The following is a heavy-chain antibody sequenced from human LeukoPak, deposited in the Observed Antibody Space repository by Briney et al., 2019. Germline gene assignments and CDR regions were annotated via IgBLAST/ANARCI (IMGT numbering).Heavy chain of an antibody. CDR2: VYSTGNT. CDR3: ARDGDAVSAAIAGAFDL. CDR1: GVSISSGNFY. J-gene: IGHJ3*01. Sequence: PSETLSLTCTVSGVSISSGNFYWSWIRQSAGKGLEWIGHVYSTGNTKYNPSLKSRVTISADTSKNQISLRLRSVTAADTAMFYCARDGDAVSAAIAGAFDLWGRGTMVTVSS. V-gene: IGHV4-61*09. D-gene: IGHD2-2*01.